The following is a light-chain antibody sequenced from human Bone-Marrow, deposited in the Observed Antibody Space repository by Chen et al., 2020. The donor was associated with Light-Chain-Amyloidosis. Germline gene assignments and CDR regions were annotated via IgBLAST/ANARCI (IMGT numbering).Light chain of an antibody. CDR2: GAS. V-gene: IGKV3-20*01. Sequence: EIVLTQSPGTLSSSPGETATLSCRASQSVSNSYLAWYQQKPGQAPRLLIYGASSRATGIPDKFSGSGSGTDFTLNISRLEPEDFAVYYCQQYADSPRTFGQGTKVEIK. J-gene: IGKJ1*01. CDR3: QQYADSPRT. CDR1: QSVSNSY.